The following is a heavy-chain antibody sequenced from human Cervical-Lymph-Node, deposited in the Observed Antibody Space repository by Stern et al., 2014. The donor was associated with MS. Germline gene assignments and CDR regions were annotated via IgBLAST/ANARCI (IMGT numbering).Heavy chain of an antibody. CDR1: GASISGGGYY. CDR2: IYKSGST. D-gene: IGHD6-13*01. CDR3: ARWSGIAGALNDEYFQH. J-gene: IGHJ1*01. Sequence: QVHLQESGPGLVKPSQTLSLTCTVSGASISGGGYYWNWLRHRPGKGLEWLWYIYKSGSTYSNPSLRSRVTMSVDTSKNQFSLKLSSVTAADTAVYYCARWSGIAGALNDEYFQHWGQGSLVTVSS. V-gene: IGHV4-31*03.